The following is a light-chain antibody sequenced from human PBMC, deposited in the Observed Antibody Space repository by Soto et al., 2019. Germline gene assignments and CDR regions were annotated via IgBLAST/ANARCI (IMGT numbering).Light chain of an antibody. Sequence: DIQMTQSPSSLSASVGDRVTITCRASQSISSYLNWYQQKPGKAPKLLIYAASSLQSGVPSRFRGCGSGTDFTLTISSLQTEDFATYYGQQSYSTPYTFGQGTKLEIK. V-gene: IGKV1-39*01. J-gene: IGKJ2*01. CDR3: QQSYSTPYT. CDR1: QSISSY. CDR2: AAS.